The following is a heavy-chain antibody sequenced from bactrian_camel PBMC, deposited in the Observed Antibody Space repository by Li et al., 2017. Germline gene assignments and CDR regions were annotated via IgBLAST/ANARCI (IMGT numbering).Heavy chain of an antibody. Sequence: HVQLVESGGGLVQPGGSLRLSCAYSGWTFSRYWMYWVRQAPGNVCELVAVMSGDGSISSGASVKGRFALSRDNARHTVNLQMDNLVIEDTATYRCKADCPPIVGWDREESWGQGTQVTVS. CDR1: GWTFSRYW. V-gene: IGHV3S26*01. D-gene: IGHD1*01. J-gene: IGHJ4*01. CDR2: VMSGDGSI. CDR3: KADCPPIVGWDREES.